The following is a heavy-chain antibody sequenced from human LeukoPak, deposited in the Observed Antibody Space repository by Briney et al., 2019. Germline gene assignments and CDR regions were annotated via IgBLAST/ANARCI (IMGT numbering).Heavy chain of an antibody. CDR1: GFRFSNYG. V-gene: IGHV3-33*01. CDR3: ARGDGYNHNAFDI. D-gene: IGHD5-24*01. J-gene: IGHJ3*02. Sequence: PGGSLRLSRAASGFRFSNYGMHRVRQAPGKGLEWVAVLWYDGSDKYYADSVKGRFTISRDNSKNTLYLQMNSLRAEDTAVYYCARGDGYNHNAFDIWGQGTMVTVSS. CDR2: LWYDGSDK.